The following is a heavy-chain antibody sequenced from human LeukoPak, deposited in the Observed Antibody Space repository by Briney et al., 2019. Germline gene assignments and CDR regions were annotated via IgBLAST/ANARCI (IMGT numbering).Heavy chain of an antibody. D-gene: IGHD2-8*01. CDR2: ISHSGDYT. V-gene: IGHV3-23*01. CDR3: AKCATIGKYCSKGVCSPLDY. CDR1: GFTFSSYA. Sequence: QPGGSLTLSCAGSGFTFSSYAMSWVRQAPGQGLEWVSDISHSGDYTSYADSVRGRFTISKDNYRNTLQLQITSLRPDDTALYYCAKCATIGKYCSKGVCSPLDYWGQESLVTVSS. J-gene: IGHJ4*02.